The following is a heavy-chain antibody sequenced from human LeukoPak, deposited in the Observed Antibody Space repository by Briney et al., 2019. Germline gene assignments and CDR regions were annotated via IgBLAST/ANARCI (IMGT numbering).Heavy chain of an antibody. J-gene: IGHJ4*02. CDR2: IYYSGST. Sequence: PSETLSLTCTVSGGSISSYYWSWIRQPPGKGLEWIGYIYYSGSTNYNPSLKSRVTISVDTSKNQFSLKLSSVTAADTAVYYCARGVRSGSYYWTLHFDYWGQGTLVTVSS. D-gene: IGHD1-26*01. CDR3: ARGVRSGSYYWTLHFDY. V-gene: IGHV4-59*01. CDR1: GGSISSYY.